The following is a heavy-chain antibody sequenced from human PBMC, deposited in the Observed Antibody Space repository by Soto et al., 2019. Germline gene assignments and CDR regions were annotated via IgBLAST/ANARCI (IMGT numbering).Heavy chain of an antibody. CDR1: GYTFTSYY. CDR3: ASDRAAVVVTASYYFDY. Sequence: ASVKVSCKASGYTFTSYYMHWVRQAPGQGLEWMGIINPSGGSTSYAQKFQGRVTMTRDTSTSTVYMELSSLRSEDTAVYYCASDRAAVVVTASYYFDYWGQGTLVTVSS. V-gene: IGHV1-46*03. D-gene: IGHD2-21*02. CDR2: INPSGGST. J-gene: IGHJ4*02.